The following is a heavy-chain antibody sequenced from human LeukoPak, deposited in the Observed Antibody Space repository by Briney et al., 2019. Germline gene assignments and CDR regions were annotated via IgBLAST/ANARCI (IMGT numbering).Heavy chain of an antibody. CDR2: ISSSGSML. V-gene: IGHV3-11*04. J-gene: IGHJ4*02. CDR3: ARVTYYYDSSGYYDGGGSDY. Sequence: GGSLRLSCAVSGFTFSDYYMSWVRQAPGKGLEWVSYISSSGSMLHYADSVEGRFTISRDNSKNTLYLQMNSLRAEDTAVYYCARVTYYYDSSGYYDGGGSDYWGQGTLVTVSS. D-gene: IGHD3-22*01. CDR1: GFTFSDYY.